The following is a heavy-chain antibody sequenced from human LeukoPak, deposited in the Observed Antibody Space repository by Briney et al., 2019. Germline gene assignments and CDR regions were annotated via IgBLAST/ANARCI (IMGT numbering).Heavy chain of an antibody. Sequence: PGGSLRLSCAASGFTFSSYSMNWVRQAPGKGLEWVSYISSSSSTIYYADSVKGRLTISRDNAKNSLYLQMNSLRAEDTAVYYCARSKIAVAFLPYYFDYWGQGTLVTVSS. CDR3: ARSKIAVAFLPYYFDY. V-gene: IGHV3-48*01. CDR1: GFTFSSYS. CDR2: ISSSSSTI. J-gene: IGHJ4*02. D-gene: IGHD6-19*01.